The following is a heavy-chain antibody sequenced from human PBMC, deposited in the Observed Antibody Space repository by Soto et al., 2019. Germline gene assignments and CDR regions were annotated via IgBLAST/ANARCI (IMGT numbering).Heavy chain of an antibody. D-gene: IGHD6-19*01. CDR2: ISWNSGSI. V-gene: IGHV3-9*01. Sequence: EVQLVESGGGLVQPGRSLRLSCAASGFTFDDYAMHWVRQAPGKGLEWVSGISWNSGSIGYADSVKGRFTIPRDNAKNSLYLQMNSLRAEDTALYYCAKDPLGVAVAGTWYFDLWGRGTLVNVSS. CDR3: AKDPLGVAVAGTWYFDL. J-gene: IGHJ2*01. CDR1: GFTFDDYA.